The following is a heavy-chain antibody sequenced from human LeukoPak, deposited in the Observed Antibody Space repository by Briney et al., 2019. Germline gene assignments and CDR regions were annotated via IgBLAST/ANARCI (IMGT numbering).Heavy chain of an antibody. V-gene: IGHV5-51*04. Sequence: GESLKISCKGSGYSFPSYWIGWVRRMPGKGLEWMGIFNPGDFETSYSPSFKAQVPFSAARPFSTASLRWSSLQPSAPACYPGDSDTRYSPSFQGQVTISADKSISTAYLQWSSLKASDTAMYYCARLRPLYSGYEEFDYWGQGTLVTVSS. CDR1: GYSFPSYW. J-gene: IGHJ4*02. CDR3: DSDTRYSPSFQGQVTISADKSISTAYLQWSSLKASDTAMYYCARLRPLYSGYEEFDY. D-gene: IGHD2-21*02. CDR2: FNPGDFET.